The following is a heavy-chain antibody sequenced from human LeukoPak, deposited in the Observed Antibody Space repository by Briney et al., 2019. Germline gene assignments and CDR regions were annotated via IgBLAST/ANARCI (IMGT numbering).Heavy chain of an antibody. CDR2: ISASCSSK. CDR1: GFTFSSYA. J-gene: IGHJ4*02. D-gene: IGHD3-3*01. V-gene: IGHV3-23*01. Sequence: GGSLRLSCAASGFTFSSYAMSWVRQSPGKGLEWVSAISASCSSKYYADSVKGRFTISRDNSKNTLYLQMNSLRAEETAVYYCAKDIEVEWFRYFDYWGQGTLVTDPS. CDR3: AKDIEVEWFRYFDY.